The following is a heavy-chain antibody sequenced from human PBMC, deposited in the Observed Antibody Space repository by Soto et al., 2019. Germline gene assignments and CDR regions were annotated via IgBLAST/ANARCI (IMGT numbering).Heavy chain of an antibody. V-gene: IGHV1-24*01. CDR1: GYTLTELS. CDR3: ATDIQRGPNDYGSGNYYRN. D-gene: IGHD3-10*01. Sequence: ASVRVSCKVSGYTLTELSMHWVRQAPGKGLEWMGGFDPEDGETIYAQKFQGRVTMTEDTSTDTAYMELSSLRSEYTAVYYCATDIQRGPNDYGSGNYYRNWGQGTLVT. CDR2: FDPEDGET. J-gene: IGHJ4*02.